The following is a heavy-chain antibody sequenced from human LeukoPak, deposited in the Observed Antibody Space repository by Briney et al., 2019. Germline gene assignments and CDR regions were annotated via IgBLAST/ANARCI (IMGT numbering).Heavy chain of an antibody. CDR1: GFTFSSYG. Sequence: GGSLRLSCAASGFTFSSYGMHWVRQAPGKGLEWVAVISYDGSNKNYADSVKGRFTISRDNAKNSLYLQMNSLRAEDTAVYYCARDYGPAAFDIWGQGTMVTVSS. CDR2: ISYDGSNK. V-gene: IGHV3-30*03. CDR3: ARDYGPAAFDI. J-gene: IGHJ3*02. D-gene: IGHD4-17*01.